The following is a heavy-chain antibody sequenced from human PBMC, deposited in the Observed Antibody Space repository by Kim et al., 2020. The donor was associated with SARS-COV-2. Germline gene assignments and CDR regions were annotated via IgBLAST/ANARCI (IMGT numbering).Heavy chain of an antibody. CDR3: ARHEKSITIFGVVRDWCDT. CDR1: GGSISSSSYY. Sequence: SETLSLTCTVSGGSISSSSYYWGWIRQPPGKGLEWIGSIYYSGSTYYNPSLKSRVTISVDTSKNQFSLKLSSVTAAYTAVYYCARHEKSITIFGVVRDWCDTCSQGTLVTVSS. J-gene: IGHJ5*02. V-gene: IGHV4-39*01. D-gene: IGHD3-3*01. CDR2: IYYSGST.